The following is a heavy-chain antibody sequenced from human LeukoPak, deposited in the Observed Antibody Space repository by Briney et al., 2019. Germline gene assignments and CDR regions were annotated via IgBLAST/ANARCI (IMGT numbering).Heavy chain of an antibody. D-gene: IGHD5-18*01. CDR1: GDSVSSNSAA. J-gene: IGHJ5*02. Sequence: SQTLSLTCAISGDSVSSNSAAWNWIRQSPSRGLEWLGRTYYRSKWYNDYAVSVKSRITINPDTSKNQFSLQLNSVTPEDTAVYYCGRDGPRGYSYGLYSSSWYWFDPWGQGTLVTVSS. V-gene: IGHV6-1*01. CDR3: GRDGPRGYSYGLYSSSWYWFDP. CDR2: TYYRSKWYN.